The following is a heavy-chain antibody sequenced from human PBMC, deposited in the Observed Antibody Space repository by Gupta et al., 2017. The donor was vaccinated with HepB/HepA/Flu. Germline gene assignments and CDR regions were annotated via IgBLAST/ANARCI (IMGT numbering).Heavy chain of an antibody. CDR3: ARRIGYTYMDV. D-gene: IGHD6-25*01. J-gene: IGHJ6*03. CDR1: GYLFTSNW. Sequence: EVRLVQSGAEMKKPGDSLKISCKTSGYLFTSNWIAWLRQMPGKGVEWMGIIYPGDSDTTSSPSFQGQVTMSVDKSNTTAFLQWKNLQASDTAIYYCARRIGYTYMDVWGQGTTVTVSS. V-gene: IGHV5-51*01. CDR2: IYPGDSDT.